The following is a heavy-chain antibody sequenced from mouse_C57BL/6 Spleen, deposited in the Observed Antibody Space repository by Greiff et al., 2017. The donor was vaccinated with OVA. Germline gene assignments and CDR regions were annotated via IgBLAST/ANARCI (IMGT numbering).Heavy chain of an antibody. D-gene: IGHD2-1*01. J-gene: IGHJ3*01. CDR2: INPSTGGT. CDR1: GYSFTGYY. V-gene: IGHV1-42*01. Sequence: VQLQQSGPELVKPGASVKISCKASGYSFTGYYMNWVKQSPEKSLEWIGEINPSTGGTTYNQKFKAKATLTVDKSSSTAYMQLKSLTSEDSAVYYCAVYHFFAYWGQGTLVTVSA. CDR3: AVYHFFAY.